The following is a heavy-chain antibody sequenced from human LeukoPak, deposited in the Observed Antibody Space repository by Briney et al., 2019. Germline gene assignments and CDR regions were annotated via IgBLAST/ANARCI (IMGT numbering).Heavy chain of an antibody. CDR3: ASLSSGWHAFDI. Sequence: GESLKISCKASGYNFTSYWIGWVRQMPGKGLEWMGIVYPGDSDTRYSPSFQGQVTISADKSITTAYQHWSSLKASDTAMYYCASLSSGWHAFDIWGQGTMVTVSS. CDR1: GYNFTSYW. CDR2: VYPGDSDT. J-gene: IGHJ3*02. V-gene: IGHV5-51*01. D-gene: IGHD6-19*01.